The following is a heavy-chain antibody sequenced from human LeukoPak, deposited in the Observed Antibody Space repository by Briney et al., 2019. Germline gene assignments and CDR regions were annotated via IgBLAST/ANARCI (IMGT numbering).Heavy chain of an antibody. CDR3: AKSRSVSANWALQIFDN. J-gene: IGHJ4*02. Sequence: VQPGGSLRLSCAVSGFAFGSEAMSWVRQSPARGLEWVASISPGGGTTYYAVYVKGRFTISRDNSKNSLFVQMNSLRAEDTAVYFCAKSRSVSANWALQIFDNWGQGTLVTVSS. CDR2: ISPGGGTT. V-gene: IGHV3-23*01. CDR1: GFAFGSEA. D-gene: IGHD1-1*01.